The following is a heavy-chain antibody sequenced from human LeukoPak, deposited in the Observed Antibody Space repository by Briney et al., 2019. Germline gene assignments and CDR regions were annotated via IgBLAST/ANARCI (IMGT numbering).Heavy chain of an antibody. CDR3: ARRGNPLDFDY. D-gene: IGHD3-3*01. CDR2: ISSDSSYT. V-gene: IGHV3-11*03. Sequence: NPGGSLRLSCEASGFTFSDYYMSWIRQAPGKGLEWVSYISSDSSYTNYADSVKGRFTISRDNAKNSLYLQMNSLTAEDTAVYYCARRGNPLDFDYWGQGTLVTVSS. CDR1: GFTFSDYY. J-gene: IGHJ4*02.